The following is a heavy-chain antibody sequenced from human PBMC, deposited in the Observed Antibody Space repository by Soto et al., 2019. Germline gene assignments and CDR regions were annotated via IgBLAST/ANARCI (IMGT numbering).Heavy chain of an antibody. Sequence: SETLSLTCTVSGGSITSSSYYWGWIRQSPGKGLEWIGDIDYRGNTYYNPSLKSRVTIPADTSKNQFSLKLTHVTAADTAVYYCARRRWLTTSWFDPWGQGILVTVSS. V-gene: IGHV4-39*01. CDR1: GGSITSSSYY. J-gene: IGHJ5*02. CDR3: ARRRWLTTSWFDP. D-gene: IGHD4-17*01. CDR2: IDYRGNT.